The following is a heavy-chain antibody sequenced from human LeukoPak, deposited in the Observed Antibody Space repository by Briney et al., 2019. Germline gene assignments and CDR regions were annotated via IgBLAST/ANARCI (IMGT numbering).Heavy chain of an antibody. CDR2: ISGSGGST. J-gene: IGHJ4*02. CDR3: AKGGTRWLQLNY. Sequence: TGGSLRLSCAASGFTFSSYGMSWVRQAPGKGLEWVSAISGSGGSTYYADSVKGRFTISRDNSKNTLYLQMNSLRAEDTAVYYCAKGGTRWLQLNYWGQGTLVTVSS. V-gene: IGHV3-23*01. D-gene: IGHD5-24*01. CDR1: GFTFSSYG.